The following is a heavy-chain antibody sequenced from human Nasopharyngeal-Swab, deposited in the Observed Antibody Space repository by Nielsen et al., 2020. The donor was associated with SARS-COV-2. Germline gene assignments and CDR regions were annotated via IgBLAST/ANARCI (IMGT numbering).Heavy chain of an antibody. J-gene: IGHJ6*03. CDR3: ARDPTVTTDYYYYYYMDV. Sequence: WVGQAPGQRLGWMGWINAGNGNTKYSQKFQGRVTITRDTSASTAYMELSSLRSEDTAVYYCARDPTVTTDYYYYYYMDVWGKGTTVTVSS. D-gene: IGHD4-17*01. V-gene: IGHV1-3*01. CDR2: INAGNGNT.